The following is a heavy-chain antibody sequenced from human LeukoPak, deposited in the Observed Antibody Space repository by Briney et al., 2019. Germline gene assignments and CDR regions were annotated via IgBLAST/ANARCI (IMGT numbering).Heavy chain of an antibody. Sequence: SETLSLTCAVYGGSFSGYYWSWIRQPPGKGLEWIGEINHSGSTNYNPSLKSRVTISVDTSKNQFSLKLSSVTAADTAVYYCARGESRIETPSYWGQGTLATVSS. J-gene: IGHJ4*02. D-gene: IGHD3-16*02. V-gene: IGHV4-34*01. CDR3: ARGESRIETPSY. CDR1: GGSFSGYY. CDR2: INHSGST.